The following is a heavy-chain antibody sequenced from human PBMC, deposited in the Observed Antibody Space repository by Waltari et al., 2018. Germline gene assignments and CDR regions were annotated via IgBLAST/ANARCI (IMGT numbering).Heavy chain of an antibody. CDR2: IHHSGST. CDR1: GFSLSTSGV. V-gene: IGHV4-39*07. CDR3: ARGQGY. J-gene: IGHJ4*02. Sequence: KESGPTLVKPTQTLTLTCTFSGFSLSTSGVGVGWIRQPPGKALEWIGNIHHSGSTYYNPSLKSRVSISLDTSKNQFSLELSSLTADDTAVYYCARGQGYWGQGTLVTVSS.